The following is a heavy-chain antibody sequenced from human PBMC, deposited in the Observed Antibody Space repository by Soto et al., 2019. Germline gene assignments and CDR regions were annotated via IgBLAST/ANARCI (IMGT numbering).Heavy chain of an antibody. CDR1: GGTFSSYG. V-gene: IGHV1-69*01. CDR2: IIPVFGIE. D-gene: IGHD3-22*01. Sequence: HVQLVQSGAEVKKPGSSVKVSCKASGGTFSSYGVSWVRQAPGQGLEWMGRIIPVFGIEHYAQKSQGRVTVTADVSTSTAYMELSGLTSEDTAVYYCARGLSYYDSSGYSDAFDIWGQGTLVTVSS. J-gene: IGHJ3*02. CDR3: ARGLSYYDSSGYSDAFDI.